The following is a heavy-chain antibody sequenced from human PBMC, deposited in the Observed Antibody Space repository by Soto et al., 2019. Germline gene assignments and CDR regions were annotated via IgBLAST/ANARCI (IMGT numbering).Heavy chain of an antibody. D-gene: IGHD3-3*01. V-gene: IGHV3-23*01. CDR2: ISGSGGST. J-gene: IGHJ3*02. CDR1: GFTFSSYA. Sequence: EVQLLESGGGLVQPGGSLRLSCAASGFTFSSYAMSWVRQAPGKGLEWVSAISGSGGSTYYADSVKGRFTISRDNSKNTLYLQMNSLRAEDTAVYYCAKLSFYDFWSPRGVPGAFDIWGQGTMVTVSS. CDR3: AKLSFYDFWSPRGVPGAFDI.